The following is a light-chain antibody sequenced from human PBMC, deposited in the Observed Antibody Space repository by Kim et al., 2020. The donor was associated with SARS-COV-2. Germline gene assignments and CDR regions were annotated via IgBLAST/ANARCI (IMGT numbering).Light chain of an antibody. J-gene: IGLJ2*01. CDR1: SGGMASNY. CDR2: EDN. V-gene: IGLV6-57*01. CDR3: QSHDGSTHWI. Sequence: TVTISCTRSSGGMASNYVQWYQQRPGSSPTTVIYEDNKRPSGVPDRFSGSIDSSSNAASLTISGLKTEDEADYYCQSHDGSTHWIFGGGTRLTVL.